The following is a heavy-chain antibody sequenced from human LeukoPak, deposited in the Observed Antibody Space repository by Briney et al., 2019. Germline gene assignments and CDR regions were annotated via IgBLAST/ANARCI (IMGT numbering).Heavy chain of an antibody. J-gene: IGHJ5*02. V-gene: IGHV3-74*01. Sequence: HPGGSLRLSCAASGFTFSTYWMHWVRQAPGKGLLWVSRIKGDGSTTSYADSVKGRFTISRDNAKNTLYLQMNSLRVEDTAVYYCAKSDWFDPWGQGTLVTVSS. CDR3: AKSDWFDP. CDR2: IKGDGSTT. CDR1: GFTFSTYW.